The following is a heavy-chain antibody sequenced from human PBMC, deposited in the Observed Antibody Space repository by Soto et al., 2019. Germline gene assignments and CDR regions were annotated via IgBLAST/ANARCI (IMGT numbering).Heavy chain of an antibody. V-gene: IGHV1-2*04. CDR1: GYTFTCYY. CDR2: INPNSGGT. CDR3: ARALRGGYYWDTYFDL. D-gene: IGHD3-22*01. J-gene: IGHJ2*01. Sequence: SSAKVSSKASGYTFTCYYMHWVRQAPGQGLEWMGWINPNSGGTNYAQKFQGWVTMTRDTSISTAYMELSRLRSDDTAVYYCARALRGGYYWDTYFDLWGRGTLVSVSS.